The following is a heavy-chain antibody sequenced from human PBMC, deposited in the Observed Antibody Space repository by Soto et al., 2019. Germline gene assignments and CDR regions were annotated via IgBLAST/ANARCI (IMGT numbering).Heavy chain of an antibody. D-gene: IGHD3-9*01. CDR3: AKDTYYDILTGYYSH. CDR1: GFTFSSYA. CDR2: ISWNSGSI. V-gene: IGHV3-9*01. Sequence: SLRLSCAASGFTFSSYAMSWVRQAPGKGLEWVSGISWNSGSIGYADSVKGRFTISRDNAKNSLYLQMNSLRAEDTALYYCAKDTYYDILTGYYSHCGQGTMVIGSA. J-gene: IGHJ4*02.